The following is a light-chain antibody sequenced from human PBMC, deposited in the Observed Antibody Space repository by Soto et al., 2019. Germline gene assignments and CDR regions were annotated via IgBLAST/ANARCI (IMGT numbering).Light chain of an antibody. V-gene: IGKV3-15*01. CDR3: QQYKNWPPLT. J-gene: IGKJ4*01. Sequence: EIVMTQSPATLSVSPGETATLSCRASQSVTYNLAWYQQKPGQGPRLLIYGAFTRATGIPARFSGSGSGTEFTLTIGSLQSEDFAVDYCQQYKNWPPLTFGGGTKVEIK. CDR1: QSVTYN. CDR2: GAF.